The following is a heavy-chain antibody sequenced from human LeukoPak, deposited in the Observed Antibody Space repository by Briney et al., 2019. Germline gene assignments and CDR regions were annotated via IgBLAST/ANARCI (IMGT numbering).Heavy chain of an antibody. V-gene: IGHV4-34*01. J-gene: IGHJ5*02. CDR2: IDHSGST. CDR3: ARKVGWFDP. Sequence: SETLSLTCTVSGGSISSYYWSWIRQPPGKGLEWIGEIDHSGSTNYNPSLKSRVTISVDTSKNQFSLKLSSVTAADTAVYYCARKVGWFDPWGQGTLVTVPS. D-gene: IGHD2-2*01. CDR1: GGSISSYY.